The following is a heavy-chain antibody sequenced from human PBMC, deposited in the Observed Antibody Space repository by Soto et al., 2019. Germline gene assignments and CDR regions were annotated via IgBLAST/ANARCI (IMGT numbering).Heavy chain of an antibody. J-gene: IGHJ4*02. Sequence: SETLSLTCAVSGGSISSSNWWSWVRQPPGKGLEWIGEIYHSGSTNYNPSLKSRVTISVDKSKNQFSLKLSSVTAADTAVYYCARVGMIAVAGAYYYFDYWGQGTLVTVSS. CDR2: IYHSGST. CDR1: GGSISSSNW. CDR3: ARVGMIAVAGAYYYFDY. V-gene: IGHV4-4*02. D-gene: IGHD6-19*01.